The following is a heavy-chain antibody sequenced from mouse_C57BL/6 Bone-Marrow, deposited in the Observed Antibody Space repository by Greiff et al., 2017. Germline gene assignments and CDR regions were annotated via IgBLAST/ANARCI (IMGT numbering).Heavy chain of an antibody. Sequence: LVESGGGLVKPGGSLKLSCAASGFTFSSYTMSWVRQTPEKRLEWVATISGGGGNTYYPDSVKGRFTISRDNAQNTLYMQMSSLRSEDTALYYCASLYYYGSSYPPWFAYWGQGTLVTVSA. CDR2: ISGGGGNT. D-gene: IGHD1-1*01. J-gene: IGHJ3*01. V-gene: IGHV5-9*01. CDR3: ASLYYYGSSYPPWFAY. CDR1: GFTFSSYT.